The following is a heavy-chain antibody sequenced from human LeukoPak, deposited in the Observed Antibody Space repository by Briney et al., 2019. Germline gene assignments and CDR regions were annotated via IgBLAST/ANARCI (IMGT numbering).Heavy chain of an antibody. V-gene: IGHV3-21*01. CDR2: ISSSSSYI. CDR3: ARGRVVTALFDY. Sequence: GGSLRLSCAASGFTFSSYSMNWVRQAPGKGLEWVSSISSSSSYIYYADSVKGRFTISRDNAKNSLYLQMNSLRAEDTAVYYCARGRVVTALFDYWGQGTLVTVSS. D-gene: IGHD2-21*02. CDR1: GFTFSSYS. J-gene: IGHJ4*02.